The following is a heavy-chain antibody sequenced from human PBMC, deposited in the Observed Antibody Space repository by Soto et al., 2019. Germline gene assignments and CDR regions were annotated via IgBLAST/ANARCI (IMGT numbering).Heavy chain of an antibody. Sequence: SQTLSLTCAISGDSVSSNSAAWNWIRQSPSRGVEWQGRTYYRSKWYNDYAVSVQSRMTINPDTSKNQFSLQLNSVTPEDTAVYYCARDPNYYDSSGYDAFDIWGQGTMVTVSS. V-gene: IGHV6-1*01. CDR1: GDSVSSNSAA. CDR3: ARDPNYYDSSGYDAFDI. CDR2: TYYRSKWYN. J-gene: IGHJ3*02. D-gene: IGHD3-22*01.